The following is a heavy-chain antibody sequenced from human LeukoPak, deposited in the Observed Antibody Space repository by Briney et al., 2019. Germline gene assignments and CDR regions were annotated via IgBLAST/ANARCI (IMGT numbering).Heavy chain of an antibody. CDR3: ARPGVYCSSTSCYGFDP. CDR1: GGSFSDYY. Sequence: SETLSLTCAVYGGSFSDYYWSWIRQPPGKGLEWIGEINHSGSTNYNPSLKSRVTISVDTSKNQFSLKLSSVTAADTAVYYCARPGVYCSSTSCYGFDPWGQGTLVTVSS. J-gene: IGHJ5*02. CDR2: INHSGST. D-gene: IGHD2-2*01. V-gene: IGHV4-34*01.